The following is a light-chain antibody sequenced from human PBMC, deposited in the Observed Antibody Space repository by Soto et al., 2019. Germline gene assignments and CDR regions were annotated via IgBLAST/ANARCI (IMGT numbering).Light chain of an antibody. CDR2: DVS. J-gene: IGLJ1*01. Sequence: QSALTQPASVSGSPGQSITISCTGTSSDVGGYNYVSWYQQHPGKAPKLMIYDVSNRPSGVSNRFSGSKSGNTASLTISGLQAEDEADYYCSSYTSSSTLVYVFGTGTKLTVL. CDR1: SSDVGGYNY. CDR3: SSYTSSSTLVYV. V-gene: IGLV2-14*01.